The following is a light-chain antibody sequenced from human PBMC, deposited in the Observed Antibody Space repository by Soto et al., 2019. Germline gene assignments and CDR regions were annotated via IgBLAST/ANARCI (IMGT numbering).Light chain of an antibody. V-gene: IGKV3-20*01. Sequence: IVLTPSPATLSLSPGDSDSLSCRASQSVSSSYLAWYQTKPGQAPRLLIYGASSRATGIPDRFSGSGCGTDFTPTISSLEPEDLAVYYGQQYGSSPPITFGQGTRLEIK. CDR3: QQYGSSPPIT. CDR1: QSVSSSY. J-gene: IGKJ5*01. CDR2: GAS.